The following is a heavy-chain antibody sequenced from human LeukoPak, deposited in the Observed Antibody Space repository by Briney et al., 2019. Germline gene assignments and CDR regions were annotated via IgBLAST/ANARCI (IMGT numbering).Heavy chain of an antibody. Sequence: GVLRLSCAASGFTFSTYAMSWVRQTPGNGLEWVSDIRGSGGSTNYADSVKGRFTISRDNSKNTLYLQMDSLRAEDTAVYYCAKGRSSWFSGNFDYWGQGTLVTVSS. V-gene: IGHV3-23*01. J-gene: IGHJ4*02. D-gene: IGHD6-19*01. CDR1: GFTFSTYA. CDR3: AKGRSSWFSGNFDY. CDR2: IRGSGGST.